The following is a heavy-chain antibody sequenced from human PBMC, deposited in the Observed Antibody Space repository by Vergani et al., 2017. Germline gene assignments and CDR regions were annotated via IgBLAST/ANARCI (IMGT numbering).Heavy chain of an antibody. D-gene: IGHD5-12*01. V-gene: IGHV1-69*04. J-gene: IGHJ6*02. CDR3: AGNVGDIVATFYYYGMDV. CDR1: GGTFSSYA. CDR2: IIPILGIA. Sequence: QVQLVQSGAEVKKPGSSVKVSCKASGGTFSSYAISWVRQAHGQGLEWMGRIIPILGIANYAQKFQGRVTITADKSTSTAYMELSSLRSEDTAVYYCAGNVGDIVATFYYYGMDVWGQGTTVTVSS.